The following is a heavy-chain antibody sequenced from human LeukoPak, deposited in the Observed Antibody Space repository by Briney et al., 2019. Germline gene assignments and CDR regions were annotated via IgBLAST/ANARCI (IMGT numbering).Heavy chain of an antibody. D-gene: IGHD3-16*01. CDR1: GGSISSGFYY. Sequence: SETLSLTCTVSGGSISSGFYYWSWIRQPAGKGLGWIGRIYTSGSTNYNPSLKSRVTISVDTSKNQFSLKLSSVTAADTAVYYCAREFGIPWGKHYYYYMDVWGKGTTVTVSS. V-gene: IGHV4-61*02. J-gene: IGHJ6*03. CDR3: AREFGIPWGKHYYYYMDV. CDR2: IYTSGST.